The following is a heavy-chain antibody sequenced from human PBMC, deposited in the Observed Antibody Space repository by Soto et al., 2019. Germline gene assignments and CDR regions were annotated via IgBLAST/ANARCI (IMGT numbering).Heavy chain of an antibody. J-gene: IGHJ5*02. D-gene: IGHD3-10*01. CDR3: ARGFGWFGELFGWFDP. V-gene: IGHV1-8*01. Sequence: QVQLVQSGAEVKKPGASVKVSCKASGYTFTSYDINWVRQATGQGLEWTGWMNPNSGNTGYAQKFQGRVTMTRNTSISTAYMELSSLRSEDTAVYYCARGFGWFGELFGWFDPWGQGTLVTVSS. CDR1: GYTFTSYD. CDR2: MNPNSGNT.